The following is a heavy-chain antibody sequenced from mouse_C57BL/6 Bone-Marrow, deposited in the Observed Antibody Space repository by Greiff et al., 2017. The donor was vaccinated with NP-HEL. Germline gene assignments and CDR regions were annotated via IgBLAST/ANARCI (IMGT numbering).Heavy chain of an antibody. J-gene: IGHJ4*01. CDR1: GFSLTSYA. V-gene: IGHV2-9-1*01. CDR3: ARNKLLLLRYAMDY. Sequence: QVQLKESGPGLVAPSQSLSITCTVSGFSLTSYAISWVRQPPGKGLEWLGVIWTGGGTNYNSALKSRLSISKDNSKSQVYLKMNSLQTDDTARYYCARNKLLLLRYAMDYWGQGTSVTVSS. CDR2: IWTGGGT. D-gene: IGHD1-1*01.